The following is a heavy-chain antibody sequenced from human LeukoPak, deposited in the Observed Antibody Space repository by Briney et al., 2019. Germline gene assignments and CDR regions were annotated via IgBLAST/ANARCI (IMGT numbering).Heavy chain of an antibody. CDR3: AKKKRELRGFDY. D-gene: IGHD1-7*01. CDR1: GFTFSSYA. CDR2: IGGSGGST. Sequence: GGSLRLSCAASGFTFSSYAMSCVRKAPGKCLEWVSVIGGSGGSTYYADSVKGRFTISRDNSKNTLYLQMSSLRAEDTAVYYCAKKKRELRGFDYWGQGTLVTVSS. V-gene: IGHV3-23*01. J-gene: IGHJ4*02.